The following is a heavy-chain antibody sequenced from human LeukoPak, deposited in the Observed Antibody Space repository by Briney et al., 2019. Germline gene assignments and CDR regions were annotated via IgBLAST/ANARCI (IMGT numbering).Heavy chain of an antibody. Sequence: PGGSLTLSCAASVFTFYNYSINWVPQAPGKGLEWVSRIYWNGGRTVYADSVKVRFTISRDNAKNSLYLQMNSLRVEDTALYYCARDGGWYKRGLDHYYYCMDVWGKGTPVIVSS. J-gene: IGHJ6*03. CDR2: IYWNGGRT. CDR1: VFTFYNYS. D-gene: IGHD6-19*01. CDR3: ARDGGWYKRGLDHYYYCMDV. V-gene: IGHV3-20*04.